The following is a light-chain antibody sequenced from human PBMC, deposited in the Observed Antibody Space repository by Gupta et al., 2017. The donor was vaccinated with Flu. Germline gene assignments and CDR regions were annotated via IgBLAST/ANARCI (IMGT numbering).Light chain of an antibody. CDR3: QSFDDSGPAWV. CDR2: EDK. V-gene: IGLV6-57*01. CDR1: GDIDDNY. J-gene: IGLJ3*02. Sequence: GDIDDNYVKWFQLRPGSSPTTLVFEDKERPSGVPDRFSGSIDRSSNSAYLTISNLQPEDEADYYCQSFDDSGPAWVFGGGTKLTVL.